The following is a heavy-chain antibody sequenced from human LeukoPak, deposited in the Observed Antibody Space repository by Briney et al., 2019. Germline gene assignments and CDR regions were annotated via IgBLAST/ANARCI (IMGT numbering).Heavy chain of an antibody. V-gene: IGHV4-61*02. J-gene: IGHJ4*02. CDR3: ARDPGCGGDCPNFDY. D-gene: IGHD2-21*01. CDR2: IYTSGST. Sequence: PSETLSLTCTVSGGSISSGSYYWRWIRQPAGKGLEWIGRIYTSGSTNYNPSLKSRVTISVDTSKNQFSLKLSSVTAADTAVYYCARDPGCGGDCPNFDYWGQGTLVTVSS. CDR1: GGSISSGSYY.